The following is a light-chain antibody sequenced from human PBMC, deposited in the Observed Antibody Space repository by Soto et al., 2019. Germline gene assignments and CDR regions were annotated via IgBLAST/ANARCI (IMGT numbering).Light chain of an antibody. CDR2: KAS. CDR3: QLYKSYWWT. V-gene: IGKV1-5*03. Sequence: DIQMTQSPSTLSASVGDRVTITCRASQSISSWLAWYQQQPGKAPKLLIYKASSLESGFPSRFSGSGSGTEFTLTISSLQPDDFATDYCQLYKSYWWTCGQGTKVEIK. J-gene: IGKJ1*01. CDR1: QSISSW.